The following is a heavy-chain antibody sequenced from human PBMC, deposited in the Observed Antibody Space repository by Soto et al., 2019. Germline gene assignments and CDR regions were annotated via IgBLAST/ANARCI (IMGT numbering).Heavy chain of an antibody. J-gene: IGHJ4*02. CDR1: GGSFSGYY. CDR2: INHSGSN. V-gene: IGHV4-34*01. CDR3: ARGGLERRTGFDY. Sequence: QVQLQQWGAGLLKPSETLSLTCAVYGGSFSGYYWSWIRQPPGKGLEWIGEINHSGSNNYNPSLKSRVTISVDTSKNQFSLKLSSVTAADTAVYYCARGGLERRTGFDYWGQGTLVTVSS. D-gene: IGHD1-1*01.